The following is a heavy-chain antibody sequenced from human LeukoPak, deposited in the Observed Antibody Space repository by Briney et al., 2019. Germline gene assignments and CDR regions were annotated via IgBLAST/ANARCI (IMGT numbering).Heavy chain of an antibody. CDR1: RHPFNTYG. D-gene: IGHD1-26*01. CDR3: APPSVAATYYFDY. CDR2: IWYDGSNK. J-gene: IGHJ4*02. Sequence: PGRSLRLPCAPSRHPFNTYGEHWARQAPGKGLEWVALIWYDGSNKYYADSVKGRFTISRATSKNTLYLQMNRPCTKETDVVYCAPPSVAATYYFDYWGQGTLVTVSS. V-gene: IGHV3-33*08.